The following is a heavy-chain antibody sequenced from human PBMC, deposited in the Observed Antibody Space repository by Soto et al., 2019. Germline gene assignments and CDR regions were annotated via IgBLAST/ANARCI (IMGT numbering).Heavy chain of an antibody. CDR2: ISYDGSNK. J-gene: IGHJ5*02. CDR3: AKDLLAAAGTTTNWFDP. Sequence: QVQLVESGGGVVQPGRSLRLSCAASGFTFSSYGMHWVRQAPGKGLEWVAVISYDGSNKYYADSVKGRFTISRDNSKNTLYLQMNSLRAEDTAVYYCAKDLLAAAGTTTNWFDPWGQGTLVTVSS. D-gene: IGHD6-13*01. CDR1: GFTFSSYG. V-gene: IGHV3-30*18.